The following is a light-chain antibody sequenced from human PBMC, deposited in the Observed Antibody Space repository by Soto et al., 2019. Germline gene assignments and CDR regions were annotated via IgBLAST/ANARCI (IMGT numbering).Light chain of an antibody. J-gene: IGKJ1*01. CDR2: AS. CDR1: QSVRSN. CDR3: QQYYGWAWT. Sequence: EIVMTQSPATLSVSPGERATLSCRASQSVRSNLAWYQQKPGQTPRLLIYASTRATGIPARFSGSGSGTEFPLPISSLQSEDFEIYYCQQYYGWAWTFAKGTKVDIK. V-gene: IGKV3-15*01.